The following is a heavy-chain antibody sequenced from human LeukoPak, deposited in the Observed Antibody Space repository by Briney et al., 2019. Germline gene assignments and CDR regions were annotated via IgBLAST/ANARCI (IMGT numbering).Heavy chain of an antibody. CDR2: ISGSGGST. D-gene: IGHD4-11*01. CDR1: GFTFSSYA. J-gene: IGHJ4*02. CDR3: AKDPRTTVTTDYGY. V-gene: IGHV3-23*01. Sequence: GGSLRLSCAASGFTFSSYAMSWVRQAPGKGLEWVSAISGSGGSTYYADSVKGRFAISRDNSKNTLYLQMNSLRAEDTAVYYCAKDPRTTVTTDYGYWGQGTLVTVSS.